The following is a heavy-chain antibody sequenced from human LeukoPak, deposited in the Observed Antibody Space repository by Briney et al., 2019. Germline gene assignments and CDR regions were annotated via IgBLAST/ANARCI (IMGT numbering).Heavy chain of an antibody. CDR3: AREGCSSTSCYHSLQSPYYFDY. CDR2: IIPIFGTA. CDR1: GGTFSSYA. D-gene: IGHD2-2*01. J-gene: IGHJ4*02. V-gene: IGHV1-69*01. Sequence: GSSVKVSCKASGGTFSSYAISWVRQAPGQGLEWMGGIIPIFGTANYAQKFQGRVTITADESTSTAYMELSSLRSEDTAVYYCAREGCSSTSCYHSLQSPYYFDYWGQGTLVTVSS.